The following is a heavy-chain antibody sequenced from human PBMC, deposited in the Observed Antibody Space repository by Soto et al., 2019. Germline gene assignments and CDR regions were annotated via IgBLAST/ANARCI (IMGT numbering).Heavy chain of an antibody. CDR2: IYWDDDK. D-gene: IGHD3-10*01. CDR1: GFSLSTREVG. Sequence: QITLKESGPTLVKPTQTLTLTCSFSGFSLSTREVGVGWIRQPPGKALEWLALIYWDDDKRYRPSLKSRLTIXXDXSXNLVILIMTNMDPEDTATYYCAHRAYYYGSGSYYTHWGQGILVTVSS. V-gene: IGHV2-5*02. J-gene: IGHJ4*02. CDR3: AHRAYYYGSGSYYTH.